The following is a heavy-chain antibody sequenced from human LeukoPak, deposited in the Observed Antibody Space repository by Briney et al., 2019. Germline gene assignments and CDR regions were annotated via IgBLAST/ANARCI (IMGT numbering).Heavy chain of an antibody. V-gene: IGHV1-69*04. CDR1: GGTFSSYA. D-gene: IGHD4-17*01. CDR2: IIPILGIA. Sequence: ASVKVSCKASGGTFSSYAISWVRQAPGQGLEWMGRIIPILGIANYAQKFQGRVTITADKSTSTAYMELSSLRSEGTAVYYCAREGTVTTLDYWGQGTLVTVSS. CDR3: AREGTVTTLDY. J-gene: IGHJ4*02.